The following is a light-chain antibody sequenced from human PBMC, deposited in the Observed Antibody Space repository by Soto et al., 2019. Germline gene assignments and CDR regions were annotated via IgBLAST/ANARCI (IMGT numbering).Light chain of an antibody. J-gene: IGKJ5*01. Sequence: EIVMTQSPLSLPVTPGEPASISCRSSQSLLHSNGYNYLDWYLQKPGQSPQLLIYLGSNRSSGVPDRFSGSGSGTDFTLTISNLQAEDVAVYYCQQYHSDPITFGQGTRLEIK. CDR1: QSLLHSNGYNY. V-gene: IGKV2-28*01. CDR3: QQYHSDPIT. CDR2: LGS.